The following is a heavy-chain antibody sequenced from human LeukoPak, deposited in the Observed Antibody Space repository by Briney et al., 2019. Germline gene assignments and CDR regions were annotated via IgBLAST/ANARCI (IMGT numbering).Heavy chain of an antibody. J-gene: IGHJ5*02. CDR2: IIPIFGTA. D-gene: IGHD4-17*01. V-gene: IGHV1-69*13. Sequence: SVKVSCKASGGTFSSYAISWVRQAPGQGLEWIGGIIPIFGTANYAQKFQGRVTITADESTSTAYMELSSLRSEDTAVYYCATSRGLYGDFDNWFDPWGQGTLVTVSS. CDR3: ATSRGLYGDFDNWFDP. CDR1: GGTFSSYA.